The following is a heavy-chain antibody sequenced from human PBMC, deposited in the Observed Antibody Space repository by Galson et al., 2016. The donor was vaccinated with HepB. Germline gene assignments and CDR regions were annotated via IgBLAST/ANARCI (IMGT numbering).Heavy chain of an antibody. Sequence: SVKVSCKASGDTFNTYTFNWVRQAPGQGLEWTGGIMPIFGAPNYAQEFQGRLTISAVESTSTAYMELSSLRYEDSAIYYCARELPYNWNDVYFYMDVWGKGTTVTVSS. V-gene: IGHV1-69*13. D-gene: IGHD1-1*01. J-gene: IGHJ6*03. CDR2: IMPIFGAP. CDR3: ARELPYNWNDVYFYMDV. CDR1: GDTFNTYT.